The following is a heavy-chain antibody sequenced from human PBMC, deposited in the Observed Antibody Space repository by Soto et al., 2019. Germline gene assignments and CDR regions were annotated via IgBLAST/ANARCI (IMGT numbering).Heavy chain of an antibody. CDR3: ARDPMGRYYGSGSYYFDS. J-gene: IGHJ4*02. CDR1: GFTFSSYA. V-gene: IGHV3-30-3*01. D-gene: IGHD3-10*01. Sequence: QVQLVESGGGVVQPGRSLRLSCAASGFTFSSYAMHWVRQAPGKGLEWVAVISYDGSNKYYADSVKGRFTISRDNSKNTLYLQMNSRRAEDTAVYYWARDPMGRYYGSGSYYFDSWGQGTLVTVSS. CDR2: ISYDGSNK.